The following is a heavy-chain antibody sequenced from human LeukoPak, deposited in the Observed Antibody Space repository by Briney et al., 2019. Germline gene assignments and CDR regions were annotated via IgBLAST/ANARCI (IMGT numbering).Heavy chain of an antibody. Sequence: GGSLRLSCAASGFTFSSCGMHWVRQAPGKGLEWVAVISYDGSSAYSADSVKGRFTISRDNSKNTLYLQMNNLRPDDTAVYFCARGRIGGYVDYWGQGTLVTVSS. J-gene: IGHJ4*02. CDR2: ISYDGSSA. D-gene: IGHD2-15*01. V-gene: IGHV3-30*03. CDR1: GFTFSSCG. CDR3: ARGRIGGYVDY.